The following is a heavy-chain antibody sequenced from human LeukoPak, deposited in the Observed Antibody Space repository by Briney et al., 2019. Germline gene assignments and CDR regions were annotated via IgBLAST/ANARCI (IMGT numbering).Heavy chain of an antibody. J-gene: IGHJ5*02. D-gene: IGHD2-2*01. Sequence: SETLSLTCTVSGGSISSGDYYWSWIRQPPGKGLEWIGYIYYSGSTYYNPSLKSRVTMSADTSKNQFSLKLSSVTAADTAVYYCASSNLMGYCSSTSCYRGRANWFDPWGQGTLVTVSS. CDR3: ASSNLMGYCSSTSCYRGRANWFDP. V-gene: IGHV4-30-4*01. CDR2: IYYSGST. CDR1: GGSISSGDYY.